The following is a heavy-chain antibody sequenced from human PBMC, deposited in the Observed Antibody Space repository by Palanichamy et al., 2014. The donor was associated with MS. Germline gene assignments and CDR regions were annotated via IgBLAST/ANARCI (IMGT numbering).Heavy chain of an antibody. CDR3: ARGKGSYSHWFDP. CDR1: GSSISSGYY. Sequence: QVQLQESGLGLVKPSETLSLTCGVSGSSISSGYYWGWVRQPPGKGLEWIGSIYHSGTTLYNPSLKSRITISVDTSKNQFSLKLSSVTAADTAVYYCARGKGSYSHWFDPWGQGTLVTVSS. V-gene: IGHV4-38-2*01. D-gene: IGHD1-26*01. CDR2: IYHSGTT. J-gene: IGHJ5*02.